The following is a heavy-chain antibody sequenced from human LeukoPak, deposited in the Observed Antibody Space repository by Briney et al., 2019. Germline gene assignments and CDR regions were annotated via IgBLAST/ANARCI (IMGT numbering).Heavy chain of an antibody. CDR1: GGSISSSSYY. Sequence: SETLSLTCTVSGGSISSSSYYWGWIRQPPGKGLGWIGSIYYSGSTYYNPSLKSRVTISVDTSNNQFSLKLSSVTAVDTAVYYCAINYCSGGSCYLRWGQGTLVTVSS. J-gene: IGHJ4*02. V-gene: IGHV4-39*07. CDR2: IYYSGST. D-gene: IGHD2-15*01. CDR3: AINYCSGGSCYLR.